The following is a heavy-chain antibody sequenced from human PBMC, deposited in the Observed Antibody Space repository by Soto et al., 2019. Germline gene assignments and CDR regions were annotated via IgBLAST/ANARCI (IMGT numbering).Heavy chain of an antibody. CDR3: ARDGDYGWYFDY. CDR2: ISSSSSYI. CDR1: GFTFSSYS. V-gene: IGHV3-21*01. Sequence: GGSLRLSCAASGFTFSSYSMNWVRQAPGKGLEWVSSISSSSSYIYYADSVKGRFTISRDNAKNSLYLQMNSLRAEDTAVYYCARDGDYGWYFDYWGQGTLVTVSS. D-gene: IGHD4-17*01. J-gene: IGHJ4*02.